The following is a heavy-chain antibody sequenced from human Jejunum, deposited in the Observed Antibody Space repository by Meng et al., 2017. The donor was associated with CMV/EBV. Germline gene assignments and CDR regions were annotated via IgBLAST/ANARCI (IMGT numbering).Heavy chain of an antibody. CDR3: ARGKWGTSYYGAIRYNWFDP. CDR1: CY. V-gene: IGHV4-39*07. Sequence: CYWSWIRQRPGKGLEWVGNMKDSGNTYSNPSLKSRVTISVDTSKNQFSLRLRSVTAADTAVYYCARGKWGTSYYGAIRYNWFDPWGQGTLVTVSS. J-gene: IGHJ5*02. CDR2: MKDSGNT. D-gene: IGHD3-10*01.